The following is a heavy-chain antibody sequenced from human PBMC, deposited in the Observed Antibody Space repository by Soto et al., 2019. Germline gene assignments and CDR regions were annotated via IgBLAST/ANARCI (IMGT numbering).Heavy chain of an antibody. V-gene: IGHV1-46*01. CDR3: ARRSYGYYFDY. D-gene: IGHD5-18*01. CDR2: INPSGGST. Sequence: SVKVPCKTSGYAFTTYYIHWVRQAPGQGLEWMGIINPSGGSTSYAQKFQGRVTMTRDTSTSTVYMELNTLRSEDTAVYYCARRSYGYYFDYWGQGTLVTVSS. J-gene: IGHJ4*02. CDR1: GYAFTTYY.